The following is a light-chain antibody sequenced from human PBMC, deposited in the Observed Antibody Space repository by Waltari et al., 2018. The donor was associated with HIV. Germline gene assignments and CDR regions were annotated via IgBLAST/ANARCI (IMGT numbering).Light chain of an antibody. CDR1: GGINVGPYR. V-gene: IGLV5-45*01. CDR2: YKADSDK. Sequence: QAVLTQPASPSASPGASASPTCTFRGGINVGPYRYYCYQQQPESPPQYLLRYKADSDKQKGSGVPSRFSGSKDASANAGILLIAELQSEDEADYYCMIWHSSAWVFGGGTKLTVL. CDR3: MIWHSSAWV. J-gene: IGLJ3*02.